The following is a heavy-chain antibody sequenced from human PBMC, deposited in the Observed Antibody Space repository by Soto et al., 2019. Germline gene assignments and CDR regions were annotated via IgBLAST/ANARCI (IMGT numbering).Heavy chain of an antibody. CDR3: ARESLEYCSSTSCYTDWFDP. CDR2: IYYSGST. Sequence: PSETLSLTCTVSGGSISSGGYYWSWIRQHPGKGLEWIGYIYYSGSTYYNPSLRSRFTISVDTSKNQFSLKLSSWTAPDTPVYYCARESLEYCSSTSCYTDWFDPWGRGTLVTVSS. V-gene: IGHV4-31*03. CDR1: GGSISSGGYY. J-gene: IGHJ5*02. D-gene: IGHD2-2*02.